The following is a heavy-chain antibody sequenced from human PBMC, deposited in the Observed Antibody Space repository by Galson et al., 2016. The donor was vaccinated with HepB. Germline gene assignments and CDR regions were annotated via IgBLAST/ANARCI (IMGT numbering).Heavy chain of an antibody. CDR3: AGHRGRPWGYYYYGMDV. Sequence: SETLSLTCTVSGGSISSSSYYWDWIRQPPGKGLEWIGSLDYSGSTYYNPSLKSRDTISVDTSKNQFSLMLTSVTAADTAVYYCAGHRGRPWGYYYYGMDVWGQGTTVTVSS. J-gene: IGHJ6*02. V-gene: IGHV4-39*07. CDR2: LDYSGST. D-gene: IGHD7-27*01. CDR1: GGSISSSSYY.